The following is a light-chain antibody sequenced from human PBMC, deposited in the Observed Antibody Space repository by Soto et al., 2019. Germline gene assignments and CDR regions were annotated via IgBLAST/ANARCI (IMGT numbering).Light chain of an antibody. V-gene: IGKV3D-20*02. CDR3: QQRSNWPLT. CDR1: QSVSSSY. CDR2: GAS. Sequence: EIVLTQSPGTLSLSPGERATLSCRASQSVSSSYLAWYQQKPGQAPRLLIYGASNRATGIPDRFSGSGSGTDFTLTISSLEPEDFAVYHCQQRSNWPLTFGGGTKVDIK. J-gene: IGKJ4*01.